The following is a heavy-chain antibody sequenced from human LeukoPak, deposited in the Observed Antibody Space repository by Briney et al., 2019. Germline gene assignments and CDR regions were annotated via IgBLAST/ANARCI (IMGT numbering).Heavy chain of an antibody. V-gene: IGHV3-23*01. D-gene: IGHD3-10*01. CDR3: AKSYYYGSGDYSLTAFDI. J-gene: IGHJ3*02. Sequence: PGGSLRLSCTASGFTFSGYDMSWVRQAPGKGLEWVSGISDSAGTTYYADSVKGRFSISRDNSKNTLNLQMNSLRAEDTAVYYCAKSYYYGSGDYSLTAFDIWGQGTMVTVSS. CDR1: GFTFSGYD. CDR2: ISDSAGTT.